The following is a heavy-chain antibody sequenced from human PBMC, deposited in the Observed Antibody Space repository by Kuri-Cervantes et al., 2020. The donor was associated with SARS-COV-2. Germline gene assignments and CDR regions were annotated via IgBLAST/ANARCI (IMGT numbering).Heavy chain of an antibody. CDR3: ARTYNYYDSSGYWGSYFDY. Sequence: GGSLRLSCSASGFTFSSYAMHWVRQAPGKGLEYVSAISSNGGSTYYADSVKGRFTISRDNAKNSLYLQMNSLRAEDTAVYYCARTYNYYDSSGYWGSYFDYWGQGTLVTVSS. J-gene: IGHJ4*02. CDR1: GFTFSSYA. D-gene: IGHD3-22*01. CDR2: ISSNGGST. V-gene: IGHV3-64*04.